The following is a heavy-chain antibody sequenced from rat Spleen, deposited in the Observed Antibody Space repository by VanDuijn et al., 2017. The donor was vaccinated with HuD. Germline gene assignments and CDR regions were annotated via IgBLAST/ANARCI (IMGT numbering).Heavy chain of an antibody. CDR2: ITDTVGRT. Sequence: EVQLVESGGGPVQPGRSLKLSCVASGFKFNKYWMTWIRQAPGKGLEWVATITDTVGRTYYPDSVKGRFTISRDNAKSTLYLQMNSLRSEDTAIYYCTRENWVFDYWGQGVMVTVSS. D-gene: IGHD5-1*01. CDR1: GFKFNKYW. CDR3: TRENWVFDY. V-gene: IGHV5-31*01. J-gene: IGHJ2*01.